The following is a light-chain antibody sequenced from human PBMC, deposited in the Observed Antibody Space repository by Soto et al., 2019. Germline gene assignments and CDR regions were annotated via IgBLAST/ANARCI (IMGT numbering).Light chain of an antibody. CDR3: QQYGSSPWT. Sequence: EIVLKQSPGTLSLSPGEKTTLSCRASQNVNSNYLAWYQQKPGQAPRPLIYGASSRATGIPDRFSGSGAGTDFTLTISRLESEDFAVYYCQQYGSSPWTFGQGTKVDIK. CDR2: GAS. V-gene: IGKV3-20*01. J-gene: IGKJ1*01. CDR1: QNVNSNY.